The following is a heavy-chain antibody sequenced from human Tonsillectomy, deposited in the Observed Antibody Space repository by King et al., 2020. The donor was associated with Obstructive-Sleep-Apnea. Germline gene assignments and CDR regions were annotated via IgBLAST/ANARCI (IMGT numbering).Heavy chain of an antibody. CDR2: ISSSSSYI. D-gene: IGHD3-22*01. CDR3: ASGELDSSGYYFAY. CDR1: GFTFSSYS. J-gene: IGHJ4*01. V-gene: IGHV3-21*01. Sequence: VQLVESGGGLVKPGGSLRLSCAASGFTFSSYSMNWVRQAPGKGLEWVSSISSSSSYIYYADSVKGRFTISRDNAKNSLYLQMNSLRAEDTAVYYCASGELDSSGYYFAYWGHGTLVTVSS.